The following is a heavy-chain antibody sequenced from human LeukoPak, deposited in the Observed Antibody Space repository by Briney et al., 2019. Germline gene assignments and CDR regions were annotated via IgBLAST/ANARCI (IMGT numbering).Heavy chain of an antibody. CDR1: GFTVSTNF. J-gene: IGHJ4*02. CDR3: ARELGGGGLHYFDY. D-gene: IGHD3-16*01. CDR2: LYNDAFGSTT. Sequence: PGGSLRLSCAGSGFTVSTNFMSWVRQAPGKGLEWVSTLYNDAFGSTTYYADSVTGRFTISRDNSQNTLFLQMSSLTAEGTAMYYCARELGGGGLHYFDYWGRGTLVTVSS. V-gene: IGHV3-53*01.